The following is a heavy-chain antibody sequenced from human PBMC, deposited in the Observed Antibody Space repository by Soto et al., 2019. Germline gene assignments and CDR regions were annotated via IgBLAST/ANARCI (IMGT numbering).Heavy chain of an antibody. CDR1: GFTFTSSA. Sequence: QMQLVQSGPEVKKPGTSVKVSCKASGFTFTSSAVQWVRQARGQRLEWIGWIVVGSGNTNYAHKFQERITITRDMTKSTDYLELSSLRSEDTAVYYCAAGRTYCGGDCYVDWGQGTMITVSS. V-gene: IGHV1-58*01. CDR2: IVVGSGNT. J-gene: IGHJ4*02. D-gene: IGHD2-21*02. CDR3: AAGRTYCGGDCYVD.